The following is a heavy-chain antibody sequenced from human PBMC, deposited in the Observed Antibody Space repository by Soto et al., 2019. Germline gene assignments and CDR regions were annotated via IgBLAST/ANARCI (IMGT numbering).Heavy chain of an antibody. CDR1: GGSISSGGYY. D-gene: IGHD3-16*01. Sequence: SETLSLTCTVSGGSISSGGYYWSWIRQHPGKGLEWIGYIYYSGSTYYNPSLKSRATISVDTSKNQFSLKLSSVTAADTAVYYCARVGGINWFDPWGQGTLVTVS. J-gene: IGHJ5*02. V-gene: IGHV4-31*03. CDR3: ARVGGINWFDP. CDR2: IYYSGST.